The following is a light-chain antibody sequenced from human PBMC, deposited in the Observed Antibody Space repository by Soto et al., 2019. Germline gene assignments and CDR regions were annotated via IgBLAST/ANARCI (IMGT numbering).Light chain of an antibody. V-gene: IGKV3-20*01. CDR2: GAS. CDR3: QRYGSSHLFN. J-gene: IGKJ3*01. Sequence: EIVLTQSPGTLSLSPGERATLSCRASQSVSSSYLAWYQHKPGQAPRLLIYGASNRATGIPDRFSGSGSGTDFTLTISRLEPEDLAVYYCQRYGSSHLFNFGPGTKVDIK. CDR1: QSVSSSY.